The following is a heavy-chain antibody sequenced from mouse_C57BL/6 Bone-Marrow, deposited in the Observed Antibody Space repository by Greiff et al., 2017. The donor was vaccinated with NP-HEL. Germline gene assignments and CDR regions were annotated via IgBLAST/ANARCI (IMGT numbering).Heavy chain of an antibody. D-gene: IGHD2-4*01. J-gene: IGHJ3*01. CDR1: GYTFTSYW. CDR2: INPSDSET. CDR3: AREGAYYDYEAWFAY. V-gene: IGHV1-52*01. Sequence: QVQLQQPGAELVRPGSSVKLSCKASGYTFTSYWMHWVKQRPIQGLEWIGNINPSDSETHYNQKFKGKATLTVDKSSSTAYMELRSLTSEDSAVYYCAREGAYYDYEAWFAYWGQGTLVTVSA.